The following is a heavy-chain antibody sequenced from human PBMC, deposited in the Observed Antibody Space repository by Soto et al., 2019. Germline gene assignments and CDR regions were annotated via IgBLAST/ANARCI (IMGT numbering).Heavy chain of an antibody. V-gene: IGHV3-30*18. Sequence: QVQLVESGGGVVQPGRSLRLSCAASGFNFRAYGMHWVRQAPGKGLQWVAVMSSDASNKYYADSVKGRFTISRDNSQITLYLQMNSLRPEDTAVYYCAKGSSSVYYYYYGMDVWGQGTTVTVSS. CDR1: GFNFRAYG. CDR2: MSSDASNK. D-gene: IGHD6-6*01. J-gene: IGHJ6*02. CDR3: AKGSSSVYYYYYGMDV.